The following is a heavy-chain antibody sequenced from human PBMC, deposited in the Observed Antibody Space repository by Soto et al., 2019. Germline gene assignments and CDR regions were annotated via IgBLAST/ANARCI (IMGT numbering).Heavy chain of an antibody. V-gene: IGHV1-3*01. J-gene: IGHJ5*02. CDR2: INAGNGNT. CDR1: GYTFTSYA. Sequence: GASVKVSCKASGYTFTSYAMHWVRQAPGQRLEWMGWINAGNGNTKYSQKFQGRVTITRDTSASTAYMELSSLRSEDTAVYYCARGRIAAATRGWFDPWGHGTLVTVSS. CDR3: ARGRIAAATRGWFDP. D-gene: IGHD6-13*01.